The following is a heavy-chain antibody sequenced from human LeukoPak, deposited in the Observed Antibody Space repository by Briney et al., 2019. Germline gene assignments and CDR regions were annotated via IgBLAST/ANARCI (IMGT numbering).Heavy chain of an antibody. CDR3: ATRAPDDNIVVVPAAIYYFDY. D-gene: IGHD2-2*02. J-gene: IGHJ4*02. V-gene: IGHV1-24*01. CDR1: GYTLTELS. Sequence: ASMKVSCKVSGYTLTELSMHWVRQAPGKGLEWMGGFDPEDGETIYAQKFQGRVTMTEDTSTDTAYMELSSLRSEDTAVYYCATRAPDDNIVVVPAAIYYFDYWGQGTLVTVSS. CDR2: FDPEDGET.